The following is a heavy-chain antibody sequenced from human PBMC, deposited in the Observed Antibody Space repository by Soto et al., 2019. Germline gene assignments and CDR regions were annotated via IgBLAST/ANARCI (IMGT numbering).Heavy chain of an antibody. J-gene: IGHJ3*02. V-gene: IGHV3-53*01. CDR2: IYSGGST. D-gene: IGHD2-8*02. CDR3: ARGYWGGDDAFDI. CDR1: GFTVSSNY. Sequence: GGSLRLSCAASGFTVSSNYMSWVRQAPGKGLEWVSVIYSGGSTYYADSVKGRFTISRDNSKNTLYLQMNSLRAEDTAVYYCARGYWGGDDAFDIWGQGTMVTVSS.